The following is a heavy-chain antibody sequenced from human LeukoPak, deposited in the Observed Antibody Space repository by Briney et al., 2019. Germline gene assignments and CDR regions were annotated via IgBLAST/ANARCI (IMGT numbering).Heavy chain of an antibody. V-gene: IGHV4-34*01. CDR3: ARGTYDFWSGDYYYGMDV. CDR2: INHSGST. D-gene: IGHD3-3*01. J-gene: IGHJ6*02. CDR1: GGSFSGYY. Sequence: SETLSLTCAVYGGSFSGYYWSWIRQPPGKGLEWNGEINHSGSTNYNPSLKSRVTISVDTSKNQFSLKLSSVTAADTAVYYCARGTYDFWSGDYYYGMDVWGQGTTVTVSS.